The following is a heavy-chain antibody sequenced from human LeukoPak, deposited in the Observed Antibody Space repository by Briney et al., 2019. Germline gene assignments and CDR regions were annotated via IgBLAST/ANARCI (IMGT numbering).Heavy chain of an antibody. D-gene: IGHD3-22*01. J-gene: IGHJ5*02. CDR3: ARGGWAYYDSSGYFWFDP. CDR2: INAGNGNT. V-gene: IGHV1-3*03. CDR1: GYTFTSYA. Sequence: ASVKVSCKASGYTFTSYAMHWVRQAPGQRLEWMGWINAGNGNTKYSQEFQGRVTITRDTSASTAYMELSSLRSEDMAVYYCARGGWAYYDSSGYFWFDPWGQGTLVTVS.